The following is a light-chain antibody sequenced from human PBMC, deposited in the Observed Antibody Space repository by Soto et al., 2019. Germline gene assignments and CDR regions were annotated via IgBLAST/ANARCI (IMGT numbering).Light chain of an antibody. CDR2: EVS. Sequence: QSVLTQPASVSGSPGQSITISCTGTSSDVGSYNLVSWYQQHPGKAPKLMIYEVSKRPSGVSNRFSGSKSGNTASLTISGLQAEDEAEYYCCSYAGSSTFAYVFGTGTKLTVL. J-gene: IGLJ1*01. CDR1: SSDVGSYNL. CDR3: CSYAGSSTFAYV. V-gene: IGLV2-23*02.